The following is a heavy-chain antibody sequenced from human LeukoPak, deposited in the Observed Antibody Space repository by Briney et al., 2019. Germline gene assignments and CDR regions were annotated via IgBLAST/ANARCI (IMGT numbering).Heavy chain of an antibody. CDR1: GDSISSNSHS. CDR2: IYYHGST. J-gene: IGHJ4*02. D-gene: IGHD5-18*01. Sequence: SETLSLTCTVSGDSISSNSHSWAWIRQPPGKGLEWFGTIYYHGSTYYNPSLKSRVTISVDTSKNQFSLMVSSVAAADTAMYYCARLDGYSYGYLYYFDHWGQGTLVTVSS. V-gene: IGHV4-39*01. CDR3: ARLDGYSYGYLYYFDH.